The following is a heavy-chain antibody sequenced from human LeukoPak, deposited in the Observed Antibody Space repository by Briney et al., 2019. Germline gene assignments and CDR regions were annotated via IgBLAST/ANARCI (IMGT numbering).Heavy chain of an antibody. CDR1: GFSFSDYY. CDR2: ISSTGRTI. J-gene: IGHJ4*02. Sequence: GSLRLSCGASGFSFSDYYMSWVRQAPGKGLEWISYISSTGRTIYYADSMKGPFTTSRDNDKSSLYLQMNSLRAEDTALYYCARFRYNSTWGIFDYWGQGTLVTVSS. D-gene: IGHD2/OR15-2a*01. CDR3: ARFRYNSTWGIFDY. V-gene: IGHV3-11*04.